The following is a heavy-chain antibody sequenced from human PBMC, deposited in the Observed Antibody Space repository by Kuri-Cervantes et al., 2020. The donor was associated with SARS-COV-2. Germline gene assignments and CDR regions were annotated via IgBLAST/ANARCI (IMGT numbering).Heavy chain of an antibody. J-gene: IGHJ4*02. Sequence: SGPTVVNLSQTLTLTCTFSVFPLRTSGMCVSWIRQPPGKAREWLARIDWDDDKYYSTSLKTRLTISKDTSKIQVVLTMTNMDPVDTATYYCARGLYSCSYDYWGQGTLVTVSS. CDR3: ARGLYSCSYDY. CDR2: IDWDDDK. D-gene: IGHD6-6*01. CDR1: VFPLRTSGMC. V-gene: IGHV2-70*11.